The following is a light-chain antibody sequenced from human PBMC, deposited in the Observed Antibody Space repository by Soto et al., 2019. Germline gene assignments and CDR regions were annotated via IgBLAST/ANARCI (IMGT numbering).Light chain of an antibody. CDR3: ETWDNSLSAYVV. V-gene: IGLV1-51*01. Sequence: QSVLTQPPSVSAAPGQKVTISCSGSSSNIGNNFVSWYQQLPGTAPKLLIYDNNNRPSGIPDRFSCSKSGTSDTLRITGLQTGDEADDYCETWDNSLSAYVVFGGGTKLTVL. CDR2: DNN. J-gene: IGLJ2*01. CDR1: SSNIGNNF.